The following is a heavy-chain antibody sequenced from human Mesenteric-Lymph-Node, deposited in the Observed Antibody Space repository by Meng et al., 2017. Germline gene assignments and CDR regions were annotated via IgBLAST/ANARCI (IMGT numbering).Heavy chain of an antibody. Sequence: ASVKVSCKASGYTFTGYYMHWVRQAPGQGLEWMGWINPNSGGTNYAQKFQGRVTMTRDTSISTAYMELSRLRSDDTAVYYCARDRGGDFSPTGYYNYGMDVWGQGTTVTVSS. CDR1: GYTFTGYY. V-gene: IGHV1-2*02. CDR3: ARDRGGDFSPTGYYNYGMDV. D-gene: IGHD2-21*02. CDR2: INPNSGGT. J-gene: IGHJ6*02.